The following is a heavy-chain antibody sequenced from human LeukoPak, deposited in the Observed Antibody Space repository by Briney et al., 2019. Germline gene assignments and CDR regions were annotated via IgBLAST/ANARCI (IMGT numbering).Heavy chain of an antibody. J-gene: IGHJ3*02. CDR1: GDSLTSHF. D-gene: IGHD5-24*01. CDR3: ARRMATVTDTFDI. Sequence: SETLSLTCNVSGDSLTSHFWSWIRQTPGKGLEWIGYVFNSGTTNYCPSLKSRVTISLDTSKKQFYLRLASVTAADTAVYYCARRMATVTDTFDIWGRGTMVSVSS. V-gene: IGHV4-4*08. CDR2: VFNSGTT.